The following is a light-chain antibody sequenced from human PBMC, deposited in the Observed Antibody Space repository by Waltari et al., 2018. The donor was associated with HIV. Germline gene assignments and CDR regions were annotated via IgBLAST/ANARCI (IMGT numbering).Light chain of an antibody. CDR3: AAWDDSLNAWV. CDR1: SSKVGSNI. V-gene: IGLV1-44*01. J-gene: IGLJ3*02. CDR2: SNN. Sequence: QSVLAQPPSASGTPGQRVTISCSGSSSKVGSNIVNWYQQVPGTAPKLLIYSNNQRPSGVPYRFSGSNSGTSASLAISGLQSEDEADYYCAAWDDSLNAWVFGGGTKLTVL.